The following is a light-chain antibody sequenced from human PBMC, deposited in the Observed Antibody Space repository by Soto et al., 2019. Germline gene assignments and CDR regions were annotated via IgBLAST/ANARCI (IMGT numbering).Light chain of an antibody. V-gene: IGKV1-5*03. Sequence: IQMTDSRSTRTASIEDRVTITCRASESIDSWLAWHQHKPGRAPKLLISKASSLESGVPSRFSGSGFGTEFTLTISSLQPDDFATYYCQQYNSYRAFGQATKVDI. CDR2: KAS. CDR3: QQYNSYRA. CDR1: ESIDSW. J-gene: IGKJ1*01.